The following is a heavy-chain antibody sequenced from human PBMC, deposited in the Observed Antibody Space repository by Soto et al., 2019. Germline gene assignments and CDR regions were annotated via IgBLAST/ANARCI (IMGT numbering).Heavy chain of an antibody. Sequence: QVQLLQSGGEVKEPGASVKVSCKTSGYTFTSYAISWVRQAPGQGLEWLGWVSPYNGYTSYAQRFQSRLTMATATSTSTANMDLRSRTSDGTGVFYCARNRRGEMQQALFAPWGQGTLVTVSS. CDR3: ARNRRGEMQQALFAP. J-gene: IGHJ5*02. D-gene: IGHD6-13*01. CDR2: VSPYNGYT. V-gene: IGHV1-18*01. CDR1: GYTFTSYA.